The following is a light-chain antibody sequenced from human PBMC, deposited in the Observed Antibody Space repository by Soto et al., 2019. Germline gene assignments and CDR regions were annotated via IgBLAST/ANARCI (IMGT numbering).Light chain of an antibody. Sequence: QLVLTQAPSAAASLGASVKLTCTLSSGHSSYAIAWHQQQPEKGPRYLMKLNSDGSHSKGDGIPDRLSGSSSGAERYRTISSRQSEDEADSYWQTWGTGIQGVFGGGTKVTV. CDR2: LNSDGSH. CDR1: SGHSSYA. J-gene: IGLJ2*01. V-gene: IGLV4-69*01. CDR3: QTWGTGIQGV.